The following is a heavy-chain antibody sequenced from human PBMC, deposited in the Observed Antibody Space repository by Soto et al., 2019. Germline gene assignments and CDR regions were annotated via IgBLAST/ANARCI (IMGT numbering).Heavy chain of an antibody. CDR2: ISGSGVNT. CDR1: GFTFGDNA. CDR3: AKVTETSSSALDWFDP. J-gene: IGHJ5*02. V-gene: IGHV3-23*01. Sequence: EVQLLEPGGGLVQPGGSLRLSCAASGFTFGDNAMNWVLQAPGKGLEWVSGISGSGVNTYYADSVKGRFTISRDNSKNTLSLQMNSLRADDTAVYYCAKVTETSSSALDWFDPWGQGTLVTVSS. D-gene: IGHD6-6*01.